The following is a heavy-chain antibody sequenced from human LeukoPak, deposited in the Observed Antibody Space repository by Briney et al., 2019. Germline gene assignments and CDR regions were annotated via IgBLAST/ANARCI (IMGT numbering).Heavy chain of an antibody. V-gene: IGHV3-48*03. CDR2: ISSSGSTI. CDR3: ARGYSIVRGDPFDY. D-gene: IGHD2/OR15-2a*01. Sequence: GGSLRLSCAASGFTFSSYEMNWVRQAPGKGLEWVSYISSSGSTIYYADSVKGRFTISRDNAKNSLYLQMNGLRAEDTAVYYCARGYSIVRGDPFDYWGQGTLVTVSS. CDR1: GFTFSSYE. J-gene: IGHJ4*02.